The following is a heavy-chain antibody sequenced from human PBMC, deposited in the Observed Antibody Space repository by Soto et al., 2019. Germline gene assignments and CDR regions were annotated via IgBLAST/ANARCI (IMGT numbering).Heavy chain of an antibody. CDR2: IIPIFGTA. CDR1: GGTFSSYA. Sequence: QVQLVQSGAEVKKPGSSVKVSCKASGGTFSSYAISWVRQAPGQGLEWMGGIIPIFGTANYAQKFQGRVTITADKSTSTAYMELSSLRSEDTAVYYCARVVPAAIVAAGGGYFDYWGQGTLVTVSS. V-gene: IGHV1-69*06. D-gene: IGHD2-2*02. CDR3: ARVVPAAIVAAGGGYFDY. J-gene: IGHJ4*02.